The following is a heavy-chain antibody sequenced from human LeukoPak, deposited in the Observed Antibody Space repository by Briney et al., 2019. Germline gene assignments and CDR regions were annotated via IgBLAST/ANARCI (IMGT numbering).Heavy chain of an antibody. D-gene: IGHD1-7*01. CDR2: IKSKTEGGTM. CDR3: TTGNSLGRDGNYFFDF. Sequence: PGGSLRLPCAASGFPFSTIWMNWVRQAPGKGLEWVGRIKSKTEGGTMDYAAPVKGRFTISRDDSKNTLYLQMNSLKTEDTAVYYCTTGNSLGRDGNYFFDFWGPGTLVPVSS. CDR1: GFPFSTIW. J-gene: IGHJ4*02. V-gene: IGHV3-15*01.